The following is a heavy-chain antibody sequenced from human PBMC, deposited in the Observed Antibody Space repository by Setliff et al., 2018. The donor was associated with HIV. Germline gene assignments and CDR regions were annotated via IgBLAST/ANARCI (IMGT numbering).Heavy chain of an antibody. CDR1: GYSISSGYY. CDR2: IYHSGST. D-gene: IGHD5-12*01. J-gene: IGHJ4*02. CDR3: ARMCSGYDWSPAGARTRYFDY. V-gene: IGHV4-38-2*01. Sequence: SETLSLTCAVSGYSISSGYYWGWIRQPPGKGLEGIGSIYHSGSTYYNPSLKSRVTISVDTFKNQFSLKLSSVTAADTAVYYCARMCSGYDWSPAGARTRYFDYWGQGTLVTVSS.